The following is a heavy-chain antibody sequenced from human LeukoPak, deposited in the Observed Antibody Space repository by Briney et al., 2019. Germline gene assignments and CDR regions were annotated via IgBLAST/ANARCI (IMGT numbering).Heavy chain of an antibody. CDR2: ISAYNGNT. CDR1: GYTFTSYG. Sequence: ASVKVSCKASGYTFTSYGISWVRQAPGQGLVWMGWISAYNGNTNYAQKLQGRVTMTTDTSTSTAYMELRSLRSDDTAVYYCARSGPYYYDSSGYSHFDYWGQGTLVTVSS. D-gene: IGHD3-22*01. J-gene: IGHJ4*02. V-gene: IGHV1-18*01. CDR3: ARSGPYYYDSSGYSHFDY.